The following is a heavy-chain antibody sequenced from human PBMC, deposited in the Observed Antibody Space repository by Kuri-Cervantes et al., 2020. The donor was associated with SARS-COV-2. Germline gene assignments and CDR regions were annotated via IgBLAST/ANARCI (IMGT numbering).Heavy chain of an antibody. CDR1: GDSVSSNSAA. CDR2: TYYRSKWYN. Sequence: SQTLPLTCAISGDSVSSNSAAWNWIRQSPSRGLEWLGRTYYRSKWYNDYAVSVKSRITINADTSTNQFSLHLNSVNPEDTAMYYCARDLGSGWSDAFDIWGQGTMVTVSS. V-gene: IGHV6-1*01. J-gene: IGHJ3*02. CDR3: ARDLGSGWSDAFDI. D-gene: IGHD6-19*01.